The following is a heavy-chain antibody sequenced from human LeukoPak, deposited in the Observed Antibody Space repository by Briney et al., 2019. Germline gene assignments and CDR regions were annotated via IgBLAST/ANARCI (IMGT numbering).Heavy chain of an antibody. CDR1: GGSISSSSYY. V-gene: IGHV4-61*02. D-gene: IGHD2-2*01. CDR2: IYTSGST. CDR3: ARDVPVVAAAKVPIYYYYMDV. J-gene: IGHJ6*03. Sequence: SQTLSLTCTVSGGSISSSSYYWSWIRQPAGKGLEWIGRIYTSGSTNYNPSLKSRVTISVDTSKNQFSLKLSSVTAADTAVYYCARDVPVVAAAKVPIYYYYMDVWGKGTTVTVSS.